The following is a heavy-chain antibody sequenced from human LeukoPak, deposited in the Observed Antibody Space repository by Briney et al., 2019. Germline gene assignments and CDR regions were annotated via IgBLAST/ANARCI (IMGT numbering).Heavy chain of an antibody. Sequence: SETLSLTCAVYGGSFSGYYWSWIRQPPGKGLEWIGEINHSGSTNYNPSLKSRVTISVDTSKNQFSLKLSSVTAADTAVYYCARTLVIAAHYFGYWGQGTLVTVSS. CDR2: INHSGST. CDR1: GGSFSGYY. D-gene: IGHD6-13*01. V-gene: IGHV4-34*01. J-gene: IGHJ4*02. CDR3: ARTLVIAAHYFGY.